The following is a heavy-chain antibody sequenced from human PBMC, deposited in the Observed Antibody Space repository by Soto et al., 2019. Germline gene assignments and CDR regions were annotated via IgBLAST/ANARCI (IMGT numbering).Heavy chain of an antibody. Sequence: QVQLQESGPGLVKPSQTLSLTCTVSGGSISSGGYYWSWIRQHPGKGLEWIGYIYYNGSTSYNPSLKSRVTISVDTSKNQFSLKLSSVTAADTAVYYCASVPLERVRWGSGSRWFDPWGQGTLVTVSS. CDR3: ASVPLERVRWGSGSRWFDP. V-gene: IGHV4-31*03. J-gene: IGHJ5*02. D-gene: IGHD3-10*01. CDR2: IYYNGST. CDR1: GGSISSGGYY.